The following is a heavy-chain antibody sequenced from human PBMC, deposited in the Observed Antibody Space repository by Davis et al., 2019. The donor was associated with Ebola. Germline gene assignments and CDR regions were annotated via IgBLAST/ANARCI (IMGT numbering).Heavy chain of an antibody. V-gene: IGHV4-34*01. Sequence: PSETLSLTCVVYSGSLNGNLYTWVRQPPGKGLEWIGEINRSGGTTYRSSLKGRVTISLDKSKNQVSLNLRSVTAADTAVYFCARKARYDYGGFGYYYYMDVWGKGTTVTVSS. CDR1: SGSLNGNL. J-gene: IGHJ6*03. CDR3: ARKARYDYGGFGYYYYMDV. CDR2: INRSGGT. D-gene: IGHD4-23*01.